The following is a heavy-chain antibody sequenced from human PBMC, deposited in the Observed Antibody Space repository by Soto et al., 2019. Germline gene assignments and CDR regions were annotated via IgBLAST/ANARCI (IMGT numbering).Heavy chain of an antibody. CDR1: GYSFTTYN. V-gene: IGHV1-46*01. Sequence: QVQLVQSGAEVKKPGASVKVSCKASGYSFTTYNIHWVRQAPGQGLEWMGVVNPSSGTTSYAQKFQGRVTMTRDTSTSTVYMELSSLRSQHAAVYYCARWAPDAFHIWGQGTLVTVSS. CDR2: VNPSSGTT. J-gene: IGHJ3*02. CDR3: ARWAPDAFHI.